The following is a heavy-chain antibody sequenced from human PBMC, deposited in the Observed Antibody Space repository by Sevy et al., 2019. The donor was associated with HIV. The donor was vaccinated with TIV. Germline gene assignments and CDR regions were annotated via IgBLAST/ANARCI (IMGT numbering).Heavy chain of an antibody. CDR3: ARDRIMIFGVVTNGLAV. D-gene: IGHD3-3*01. J-gene: IGHJ6*02. CDR2: INPNSGGT. Sequence: ASVKVSCKASGYTFTGYYMHWVRQAPGQGLEWMGWINPNSGGTNYAQKFQGRVTMTRDTSISTAYMELSRLRSDDTAVYYCARDRIMIFGVVTNGLAVWGQGTTVTVSS. CDR1: GYTFTGYY. V-gene: IGHV1-2*02.